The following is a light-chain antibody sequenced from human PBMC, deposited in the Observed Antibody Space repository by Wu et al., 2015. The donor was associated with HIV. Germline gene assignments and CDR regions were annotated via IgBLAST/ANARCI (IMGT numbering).Light chain of an antibody. CDR2: AAS. CDR1: QDVGTY. Sequence: AIQLAQSPSSLSASTGDKVTITCRASQDVGTYLGWYQQKPGRAPKLLIYAASTLETGVPSRFTGSGSGTQFSLNISCLQSEDFATYFCQQYHTFPFTFGGGTKVDVK. V-gene: IGKV1-8*01. CDR3: QQYHTFPFT. J-gene: IGKJ4*01.